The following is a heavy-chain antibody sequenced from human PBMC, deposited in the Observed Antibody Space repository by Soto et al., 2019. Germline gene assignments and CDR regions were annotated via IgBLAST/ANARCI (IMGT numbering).Heavy chain of an antibody. V-gene: IGHV3-74*01. CDR2: ISGDGSST. D-gene: IGHD1-1*01. Sequence: GGSLRLSCTASGFIFSNYYLHWVRQVPGKGLLWVSRISGDGSSTNYADSARGRFTISRDSSKNTLYLQMNSLRAEDTAVYYCAKDHGTESPYYYYYGMDVWGQGTTVTVSS. CDR1: GFIFSNYY. J-gene: IGHJ6*02. CDR3: AKDHGTESPYYYYYGMDV.